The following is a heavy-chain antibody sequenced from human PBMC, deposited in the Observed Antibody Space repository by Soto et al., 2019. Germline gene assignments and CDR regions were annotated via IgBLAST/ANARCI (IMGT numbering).Heavy chain of an antibody. CDR2: IYYSGST. D-gene: IGHD3-10*01. Sequence: SETLSLTCTVSGGSISSGGYYWSWIRQHPGKGLEWIGYIYYSGSTYYNPSLKSRVTISVDTSKNQFSLKLSSVTAADTAVYYCARVGTYGSGSYLDCWGREPWSPSPQ. V-gene: IGHV4-31*03. CDR3: ARVGTYGSGSYLDC. J-gene: IGHJ4*02. CDR1: GGSISSGGYY.